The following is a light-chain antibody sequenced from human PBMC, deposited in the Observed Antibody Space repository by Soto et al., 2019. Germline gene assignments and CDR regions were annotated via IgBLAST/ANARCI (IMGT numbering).Light chain of an antibody. Sequence: QSALTQPRSVSGSPGQSVTISCTGTSSNVGGYNDVSWYQQHPGNAPKLMIYDVSKRPSGVPDRFSGSKSGNTASLTISGLQAEDEADYYCCSYAGSYTYVFGTGTKLTVL. V-gene: IGLV2-11*01. CDR3: CSYAGSYTYV. CDR2: DVS. J-gene: IGLJ1*01. CDR1: SSNVGGYND.